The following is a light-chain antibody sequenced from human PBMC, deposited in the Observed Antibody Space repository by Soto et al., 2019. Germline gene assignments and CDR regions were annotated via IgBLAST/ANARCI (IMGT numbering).Light chain of an antibody. J-gene: IGKJ2*01. CDR2: AAS. Sequence: DIQMTQSPSSLSASVGDRVTITCRASQSVTTYFNWYQQRPGKAPNLLIYAASTLRSGVPSRFSGSGSGTEFTLTITGVEPEDFATYYCQQGYYTPYTFGQGTKVDTK. V-gene: IGKV1-39*01. CDR3: QQGYYTPYT. CDR1: QSVTTY.